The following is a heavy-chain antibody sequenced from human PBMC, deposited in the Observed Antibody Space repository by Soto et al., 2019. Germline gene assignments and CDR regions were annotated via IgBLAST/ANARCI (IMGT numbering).Heavy chain of an antibody. J-gene: IGHJ4*02. CDR3: THYPHFDY. D-gene: IGHD1-26*01. Sequence: EVQLVESGGGLVQPGGSLKLSCAASGFTFSGSAMHWVRQASGKGLEWVGRIRSKANSYATSYAASVKGRFTISRDDSKNTAYLQMNSLKTEDTAVYYCTHYPHFDYWGQGTLVTVSS. V-gene: IGHV3-73*01. CDR1: GFTFSGSA. CDR2: IRSKANSYAT.